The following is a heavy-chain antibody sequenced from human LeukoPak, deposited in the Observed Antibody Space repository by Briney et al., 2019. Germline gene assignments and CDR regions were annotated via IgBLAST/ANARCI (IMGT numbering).Heavy chain of an antibody. D-gene: IGHD5-12*01. J-gene: IGHJ4*02. CDR2: INHSGST. V-gene: IGHV4-34*01. Sequence: PSETLSLTCAVYGGSFSNYYWSWIRQPPGKGLEWIGEINHSGSTNYNPSLKSRVTISVDTSQNQFSLKLSSVTAADTAVYYCARGNVATILAYWGQGTLVTVSS. CDR3: ARGNVATILAY. CDR1: GGSFSNYY.